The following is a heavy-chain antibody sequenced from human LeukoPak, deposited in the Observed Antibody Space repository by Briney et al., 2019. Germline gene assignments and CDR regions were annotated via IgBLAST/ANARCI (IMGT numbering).Heavy chain of an antibody. D-gene: IGHD3-10*01. J-gene: IGHJ3*01. CDR3: AKRMIRGVNHDAFDL. V-gene: IGHV3-23*01. CDR1: GFTFSRYA. CDR2: VSGSGGST. Sequence: GGSLRLSCAASGFTFSRYAMSWVRQAPGQGLEWVSAVSGSGGSTYYADSVKGLFTISRDNSKNTLYVQMNSLRAEDTAVYYCAKRMIRGVNHDAFDLCGQGTMVTVSS.